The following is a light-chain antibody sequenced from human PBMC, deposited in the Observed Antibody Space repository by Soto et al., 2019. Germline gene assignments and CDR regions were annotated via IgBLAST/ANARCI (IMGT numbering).Light chain of an antibody. Sequence: DIQMTQSPSSLSASVGDRVTITCRASQSISNYLNWYQQKPGKAPELLIYAAFSLQGGVPSRFSGSGSGTDFTLTITSLQPEDFATYFCQQTYSSPHTFGQGAKLEIK. CDR1: QSISNY. J-gene: IGKJ2*01. CDR2: AAF. V-gene: IGKV1-39*01. CDR3: QQTYSSPHT.